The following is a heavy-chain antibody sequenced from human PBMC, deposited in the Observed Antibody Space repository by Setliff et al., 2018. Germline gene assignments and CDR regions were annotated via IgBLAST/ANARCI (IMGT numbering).Heavy chain of an antibody. J-gene: IGHJ4*02. CDR1: GGSISSGTYY. Sequence: PSETLSLTCTVSGGSISSGTYYWSWIRQPAGKGLEWIGRIYTSGSTNYNPSLKSRVTMSLDTSKSQFSLRLSSVTAADTALYFCARVRNDYPYYIDSWGQGTLVTVS. CDR3: ARVRNDYPYYIDS. D-gene: IGHD4-17*01. V-gene: IGHV4-61*02. CDR2: IYTSGST.